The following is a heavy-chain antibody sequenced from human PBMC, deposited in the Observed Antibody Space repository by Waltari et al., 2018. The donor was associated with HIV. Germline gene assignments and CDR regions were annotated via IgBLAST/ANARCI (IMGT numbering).Heavy chain of an antibody. Sequence: EVHLVESGGRLVKPGGTIRVCCRVAGSTFIHAGMIWVRQAPGKGLEWLGRIKSKNDGGTIDNAAPVKDRFTILRDDSKHTLYLEMSSLKIEDTGIYYCVTDAVAVPLDTAYWGQGTLVTVSS. D-gene: IGHD2-21*01. CDR1: GSTFIHAG. CDR2: IKSKNDGGTI. V-gene: IGHV3-15*01. CDR3: VTDAVAVPLDTAY. J-gene: IGHJ4*02.